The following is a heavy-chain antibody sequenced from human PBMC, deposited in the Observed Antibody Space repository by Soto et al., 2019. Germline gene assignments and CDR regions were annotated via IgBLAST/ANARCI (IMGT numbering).Heavy chain of an antibody. Sequence: EVQLLESGGGLVQPGGSLRLSCAASGFTFSSYAMSWVRQAPGKGLEWVSAISGSGGSTYYADSVKARFTISRDNSKNTLYLQMNSLRAEDTAVYYCAKGTIQLWLSLDYWGQGTLVTVSS. CDR2: ISGSGGST. V-gene: IGHV3-23*01. J-gene: IGHJ4*02. D-gene: IGHD5-18*01. CDR3: AKGTIQLWLSLDY. CDR1: GFTFSSYA.